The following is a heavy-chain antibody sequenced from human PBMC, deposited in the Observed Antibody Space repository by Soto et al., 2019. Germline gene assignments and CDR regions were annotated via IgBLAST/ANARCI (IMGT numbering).Heavy chain of an antibody. J-gene: IGHJ5*02. V-gene: IGHV3-23*01. CDR3: ARTLFGSWYSGPFDP. CDR1: GFTFSSYA. D-gene: IGHD6-13*01. CDR2: ISGSGGST. Sequence: GGSLRLSCAASGFTFSSYAMSWVRQAPGKGLEWVSAISGSGGSTYYADSVKGRFTISRDNSKNTLYLQMNSLRAEDTAVYYCARTLFGSWYSGPFDPWGQGILVTVSS.